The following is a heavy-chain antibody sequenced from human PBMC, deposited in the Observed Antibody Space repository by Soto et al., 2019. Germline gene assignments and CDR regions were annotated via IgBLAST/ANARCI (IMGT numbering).Heavy chain of an antibody. V-gene: IGHV4-39*01. CDR2: IYYSGST. CDR1: GGSISSSSYY. D-gene: IGHD5-18*01. J-gene: IGHJ4*02. CDR3: ARVWGYSYGYFDY. Sequence: SETLSLTCTVSGGSISSSSYYWGWIRQPPGKGLEWIGSIYYSGSTYYNPSLKSRVTISVDTSKNQFSLKLSSVTAADTAVYYCARVWGYSYGYFDYWGQGTLVTVSS.